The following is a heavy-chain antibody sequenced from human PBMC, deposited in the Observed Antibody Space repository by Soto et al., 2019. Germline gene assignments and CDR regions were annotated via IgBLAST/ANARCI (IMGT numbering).Heavy chain of an antibody. J-gene: IGHJ5*02. CDR2: IYYSGST. Sequence: QVQLQESGPGLVKPSDTLSLICAVSGYSISSSNWWGWIRQPPGKGLEWIGYIYYSGSTYYNPSLKSLYTMSVDKSKNQFSLKLSSVTAVDTAVYYCARTAPLYCSGGSCYANWFDPWGQGTLVTVSS. CDR3: ARTAPLYCSGGSCYANWFDP. CDR1: GYSISSSNW. D-gene: IGHD2-15*01. V-gene: IGHV4-28*01.